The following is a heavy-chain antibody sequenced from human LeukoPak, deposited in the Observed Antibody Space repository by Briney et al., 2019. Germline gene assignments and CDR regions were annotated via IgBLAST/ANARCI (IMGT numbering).Heavy chain of an antibody. D-gene: IGHD3-10*01. J-gene: IGHJ4*02. CDR1: GFTFSSYA. CDR2: IYYSGST. CDR3: ARHYGS. Sequence: GSLRLSCAASGFTFSSYAMSWVRQPPGKGLEWIGSIYYSGSTYYNPSLKSRVTISVDTSKNQFSLKLNSVTATDTAVYYCARHYGSWGQGTLVTVSS. V-gene: IGHV4-39*01.